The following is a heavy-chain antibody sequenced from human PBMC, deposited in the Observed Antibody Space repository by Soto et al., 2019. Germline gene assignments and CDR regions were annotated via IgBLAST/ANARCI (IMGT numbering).Heavy chain of an antibody. J-gene: IGHJ6*03. V-gene: IGHV1-8*01. D-gene: IGHD4-4*01. CDR3: ARGKGSTTVLNYYYYYMDV. CDR1: GYTFTSYD. CDR2: MNPNSGNT. Sequence: ASVKVSCKASGYTFTSYDINWVRQAIGQGLEWMGWMNPNSGNTGYAQKFQGRVTMTRNTSISTAYMELSSLRSEDTAVYYCARGKGSTTVLNYYYYYMDVWGKGTTVTVSS.